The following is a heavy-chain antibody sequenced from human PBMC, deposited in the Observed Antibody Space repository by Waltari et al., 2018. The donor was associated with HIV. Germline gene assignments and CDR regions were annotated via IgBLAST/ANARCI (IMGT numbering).Heavy chain of an antibody. CDR1: GGSISSGGYY. J-gene: IGHJ4*02. Sequence: QVQLQESGPGLVKPSQTLSLTCTVSGGSISSGGYYWSWIPQHPGKGLEWIGYIYYSGSTYYNPSLKSRVTISVDTSKNQFSLKLSSVTVADTAVYYCARDKDSSGYHFDYWGQGTLVTVSS. V-gene: IGHV4-31*03. CDR2: IYYSGST. D-gene: IGHD3-22*01. CDR3: ARDKDSSGYHFDY.